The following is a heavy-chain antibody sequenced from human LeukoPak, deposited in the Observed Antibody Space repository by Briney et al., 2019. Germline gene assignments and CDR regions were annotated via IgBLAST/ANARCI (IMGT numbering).Heavy chain of an antibody. Sequence: SETLSLTCAAYGGSFSGYYWSWMRQPPGKGLEWIGDINYSGSTNYYPSLKSRVTISVDTSKNQFSLKLSSVTAADTAVYYCARVRSTGGSYYYYYYYMDVWGKGTTVTVSS. CDR3: ARVRSTGGSYYYYYYYMDV. CDR2: INYSGST. J-gene: IGHJ6*03. V-gene: IGHV4-34*01. CDR1: GGSFSGYY. D-gene: IGHD1-26*01.